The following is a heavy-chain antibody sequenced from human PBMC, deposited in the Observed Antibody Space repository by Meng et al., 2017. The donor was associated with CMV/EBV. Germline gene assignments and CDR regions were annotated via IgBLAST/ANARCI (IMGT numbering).Heavy chain of an antibody. CDR2: TIPILGVA. CDR1: GGTFSSNT. J-gene: IGHJ5*02. V-gene: IGHV1-69*02. D-gene: IGHD3-10*01. Sequence: SVKVSCKASGGTFSSNTITWVRQAPGQGLEWMGRTIPILGVADYAQKFQGRLTITADKSTRTAFMELSSLRSEDTAVYYCARSLGPPFGDLLYLWGQGTLVTVSS. CDR3: ARSLGPPFGDLLYL.